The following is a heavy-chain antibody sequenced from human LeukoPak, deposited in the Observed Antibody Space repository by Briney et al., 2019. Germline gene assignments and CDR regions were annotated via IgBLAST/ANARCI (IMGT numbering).Heavy chain of an antibody. V-gene: IGHV3-9*02. J-gene: IGHJ3*02. CDR2: ISWNSGSI. D-gene: IGHD2-21*01. CDR3: AKDIFRYGFVFMGAFDI. CDR1: GFTSDDYA. Sequence: GRSLRLSCAASGFTSDDYAMHWVRQAPGKGLDWVSGISWNSGSIGYADSVKGRFTISRDNAKNSLYLQMNSLRAEDMALYCCAKDIFRYGFVFMGAFDIWGQGTMVTVSS.